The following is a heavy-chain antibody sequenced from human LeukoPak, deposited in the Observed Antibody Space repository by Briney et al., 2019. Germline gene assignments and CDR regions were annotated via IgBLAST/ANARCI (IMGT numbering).Heavy chain of an antibody. Sequence: GGSLRLSCAASGFTFSSFFMHWVRQASGKGLEWVGRIRTKANSHATTYAASVKGRFTMSRDDSKKTAFLQMNSLKTEDTAVYYCTRGQPRWFDPWGQGTLVTVSS. J-gene: IGHJ5*02. CDR1: GFTFSSFF. CDR2: IRTKANSHAT. D-gene: IGHD1-14*01. CDR3: TRGQPRWFDP. V-gene: IGHV3-73*01.